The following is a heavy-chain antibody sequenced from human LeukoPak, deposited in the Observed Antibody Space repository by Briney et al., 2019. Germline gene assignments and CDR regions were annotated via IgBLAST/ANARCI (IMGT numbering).Heavy chain of an antibody. J-gene: IGHJ5*02. V-gene: IGHV1-2*02. CDR1: GYTFTGYY. CDR2: INPNSGGT. D-gene: IGHD6-13*01. Sequence: ASVKVSCKASGYTFTGYYMHWVRQAPGQGLEWMGWINPNSGGTNYAQKFQGRVTMTRDTSISTAYMELSRLRSDDTAVYYCARDKVLIAAAGLPSLFDPWGQGTLVTVSS. CDR3: ARDKVLIAAAGLPSLFDP.